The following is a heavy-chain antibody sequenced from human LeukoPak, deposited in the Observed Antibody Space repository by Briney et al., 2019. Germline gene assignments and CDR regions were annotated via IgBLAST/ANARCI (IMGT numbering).Heavy chain of an antibody. V-gene: IGHV4-59*08. J-gene: IGHJ4*02. CDR1: GGSISSYY. Sequence: SETLSLTCTVSGGSISSYYWSWIRQPPGKGLECIGYIYYIGSTNYNPSLKSRVTISVDRSKNQLSLKLSSVTAADTAVYYCARHRMYSSGWEYYFDYWGQGTLVTVSS. CDR2: IYYIGST. CDR3: ARHRMYSSGWEYYFDY. D-gene: IGHD6-19*01.